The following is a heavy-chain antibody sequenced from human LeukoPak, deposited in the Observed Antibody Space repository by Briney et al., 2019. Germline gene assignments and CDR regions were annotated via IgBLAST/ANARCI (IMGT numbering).Heavy chain of an antibody. CDR1: GYSISSGYY. D-gene: IGHD3-10*01. Sequence: SETLSLTCAVSGYSISSGYYWGWIRQPPGKGLEWIGSIYHSGSTYYNPSLKSRVTISVDTSKNQFSPKLSSVTAADTAVYYCARAQDGSGSYYGLLGYYYYMHVWGKGTTVTVSS. CDR3: ARAQDGSGSYYGLLGYYYYMHV. J-gene: IGHJ6*03. V-gene: IGHV4-38-2*01. CDR2: IYHSGST.